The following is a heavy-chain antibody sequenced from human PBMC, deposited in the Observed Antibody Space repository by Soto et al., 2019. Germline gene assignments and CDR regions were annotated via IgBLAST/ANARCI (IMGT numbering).Heavy chain of an antibody. CDR2: IYYSGGT. CDR1: GGSISSGDYY. CDR3: ARDRPGGPKRHFDWSQEGINWFDP. J-gene: IGHJ5*02. V-gene: IGHV4-30-4*01. D-gene: IGHD3-9*01. Sequence: KTSETLSLTCTVSGGSISSGDYYWSWIRQPPGKGLEWIGYIYYSGGTYYNPSLKSRVTISVDTSKNQFSLKLSSVTAADTAVYYCARDRPGGPKRHFDWSQEGINWFDPWGQGTLVTVSS.